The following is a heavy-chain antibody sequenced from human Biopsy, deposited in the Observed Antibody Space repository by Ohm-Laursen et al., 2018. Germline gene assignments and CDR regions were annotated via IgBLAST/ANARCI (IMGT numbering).Heavy chain of an antibody. J-gene: IGHJ5*02. CDR2: IFNSANT. V-gene: IGHV4-31*01. CDR1: GGSISSGGSY. Sequence: TLSLTWTVSGGSISSGGSYWSWIRQRPGKGLEWIGYIFNSANTYYNPSLKNLITISGDTSKNQFSLKLSSVTAADTAVYYCARGDYFDSNGYFWFDPWGQGTLVTVSS. D-gene: IGHD3-22*01. CDR3: ARGDYFDSNGYFWFDP.